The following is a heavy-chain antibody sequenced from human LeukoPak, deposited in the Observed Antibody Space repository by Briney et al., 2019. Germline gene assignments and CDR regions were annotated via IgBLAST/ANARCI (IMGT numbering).Heavy chain of an antibody. Sequence: GSLRLSCTTSGLAIGDDAVSWVRQAPGKGLEWLGFIRSKTYGGTTEYAASVKGRFTISRDDSKSIAYLQMNSLKIEDTAVYYCTRAYSSSWSWYFDYWGQGTLFTVPS. J-gene: IGHJ4*02. D-gene: IGHD6-13*01. CDR3: TRAYSSSWSWYFDY. CDR1: GLAIGDDA. V-gene: IGHV3-49*04. CDR2: IRSKTYGGTT.